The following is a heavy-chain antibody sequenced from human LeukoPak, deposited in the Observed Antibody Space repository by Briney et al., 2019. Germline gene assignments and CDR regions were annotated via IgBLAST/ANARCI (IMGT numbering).Heavy chain of an antibody. CDR3: ARGPGGVVVAATPSKAYYYYGMDV. J-gene: IGHJ6*02. D-gene: IGHD2-15*01. CDR1: GGSFSGYY. V-gene: IGHV4-34*01. Sequence: SETLSLTCAVYGGSFSGYYWSWIRQPPGKGLEWIGEINHSGSTNYNPSLKSRVTISVDTSKNQFSLKQSSVTAADTAVYYCARGPGGVVVAATPSKAYYYYGMDVWGQGTTVTVSS. CDR2: INHSGST.